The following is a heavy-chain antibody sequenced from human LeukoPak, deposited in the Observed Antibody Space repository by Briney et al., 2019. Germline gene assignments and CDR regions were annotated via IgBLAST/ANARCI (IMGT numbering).Heavy chain of an antibody. V-gene: IGHV3-23*01. CDR2: ISGSGGST. Sequence: GGSLRLSCAASGFSFSIYAMSWVRQAPGRGLEWVSDISGSGGSTYYADSVKGRLTISRDNSKTTLYLQMSRLRGEVTAVYFCAKLSGYVDYWGQGALVTVSS. J-gene: IGHJ4*02. CDR3: AKLSGYVDY. CDR1: GFSFSIYA. D-gene: IGHD3-22*01.